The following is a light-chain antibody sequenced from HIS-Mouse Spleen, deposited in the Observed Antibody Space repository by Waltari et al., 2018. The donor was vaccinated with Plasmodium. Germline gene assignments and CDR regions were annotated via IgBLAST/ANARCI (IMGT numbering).Light chain of an antibody. CDR3: SSYAGSNNLV. CDR2: EVS. V-gene: IGLV2-8*01. J-gene: IGLJ2*01. Sequence: QSALTQPPSASGSPGQSVPISCTGTSRYVGGYNYVSWYQQHPGKAPKRMIYEVSKRPPGVPDRFSGSKSGNTASLTVSGLQAEDEADYYCSSYAGSNNLVFGGGTKLTVL. CDR1: SRYVGGYNY.